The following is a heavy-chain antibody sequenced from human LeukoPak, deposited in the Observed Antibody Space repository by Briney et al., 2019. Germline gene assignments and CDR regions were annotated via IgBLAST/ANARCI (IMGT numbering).Heavy chain of an antibody. CDR3: AKDRPLKGGFDP. J-gene: IGHJ5*02. Sequence: GGSLRLSCEVSGFSLTTYGMLWVRQAPGKGLEWVAFIRSNGINTYYGDSVKGRFTISRDISKSTLYLQKNGLTTDDTALYFCAKDRPLKGGFDPWGQGSLVIVSS. CDR1: GFSLTTYG. CDR2: IRSNGINT. D-gene: IGHD3-16*01. V-gene: IGHV3-30*02.